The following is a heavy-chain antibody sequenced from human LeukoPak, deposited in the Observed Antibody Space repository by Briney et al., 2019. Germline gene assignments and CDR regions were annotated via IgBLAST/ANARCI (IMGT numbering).Heavy chain of an antibody. CDR2: INPNSGGT. D-gene: IGHD6-6*01. CDR3: ARDIDYSSSSFDY. Sequence: ASVKVFCKASGYTFTGYYMHWVRQAPGQGLEWMGWINPNSGGTNYAQKFQGRVTMTRDTSISAAYMELSRLRSDDTAVYYCARDIDYSSSSFDYWGQGTLVTVSS. J-gene: IGHJ4*02. V-gene: IGHV1-2*02. CDR1: GYTFTGYY.